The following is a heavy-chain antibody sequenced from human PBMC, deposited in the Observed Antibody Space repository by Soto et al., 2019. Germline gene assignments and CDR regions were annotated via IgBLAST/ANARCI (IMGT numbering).Heavy chain of an antibody. CDR3: ARDSIHSDYIWGTANWFDP. D-gene: IGHD3-16*01. CDR2: ISDSGSI. Sequence: SGGSLRLSCTASGFTFSRYAMSWVRQAPGKGLEWVSTISDSGSIYYAESVKGRLTISRDNSKNTLYLQMNSLRAEDTAVYYCARDSIHSDYIWGTANWFDPWGQGTLVTVSS. V-gene: IGHV3-23*01. J-gene: IGHJ5*02. CDR1: GFTFSRYA.